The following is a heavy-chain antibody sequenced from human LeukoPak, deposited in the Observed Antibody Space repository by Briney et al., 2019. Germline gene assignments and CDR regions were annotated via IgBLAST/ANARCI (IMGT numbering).Heavy chain of an antibody. CDR1: GFTFSSYA. Sequence: GGSLRLSCAASGFTFSSYAMSWVRQAPGKGLEGVSAISGSGGSTYYADSVKGRFTISRDNSKNTLYLQMNSLRAEDTAVYYCAKDRGTTKYYDILTGSLNWGQGTLVTVSS. CDR3: AKDRGTTKYYDILTGSLN. CDR2: ISGSGGST. J-gene: IGHJ4*02. D-gene: IGHD3-9*01. V-gene: IGHV3-23*01.